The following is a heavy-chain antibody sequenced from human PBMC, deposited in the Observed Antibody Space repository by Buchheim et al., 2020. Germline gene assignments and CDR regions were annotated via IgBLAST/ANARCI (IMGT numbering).Heavy chain of an antibody. CDR1: RFTFSSYA. Sequence: QVQLVESGGGVVQPGRSLRLSCAASRFTFSSYAMHWVRQAPGKGLEWVAVISYDGSNTYYADSVKGRFTISRDNSKNTLYLQMSSLRAKDTAVYYCARAYTNAGWGDFDHWGQGTL. CDR3: ARAYTNAGWGDFDH. D-gene: IGHD6-19*01. CDR2: ISYDGSNT. V-gene: IGHV3-30*15. J-gene: IGHJ4*02.